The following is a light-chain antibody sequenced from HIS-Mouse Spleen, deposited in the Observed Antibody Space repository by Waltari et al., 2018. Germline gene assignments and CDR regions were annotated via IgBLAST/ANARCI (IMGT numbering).Light chain of an antibody. CDR1: QSVSSSY. CDR2: GAS. CDR3: QQYGSSPPYT. V-gene: IGKV3-20*01. J-gene: IGKJ2*01. Sequence: EVFFTQSPGTLSLSPGVRAALFCRASQSVSSSYLAWYQQKPGQAPRILIYGASSRATGIPDRFSGSGSETDFTLTISRLEPEDFAVYYCQQYGSSPPYTFGQVTKLEIK.